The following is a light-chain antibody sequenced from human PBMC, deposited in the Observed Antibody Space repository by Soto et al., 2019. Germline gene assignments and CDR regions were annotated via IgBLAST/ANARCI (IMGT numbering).Light chain of an antibody. CDR2: GES. CDR1: QSVSSY. V-gene: IGKV3D-15*01. CDR3: QXYNNWPLT. Sequence: EIVLTQSPATLSLSPVERATLSCRASQSVSSYLAWYQQKPGQAPRLLIYGESTRATGVPDRLSGGGSGTEFTLTITSLQSEDFAVYWCQXYNNWPLTCGPGTRLEIK. J-gene: IGKJ5*01.